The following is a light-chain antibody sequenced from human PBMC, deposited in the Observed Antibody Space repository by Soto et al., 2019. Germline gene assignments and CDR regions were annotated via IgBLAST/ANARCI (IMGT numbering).Light chain of an antibody. J-gene: IGLJ3*02. V-gene: IGLV2-14*01. CDR1: SSDVGAYNY. Sequence: QSALTQPASVSGSPGQSITISCSATSSDVGAYNYVSWYQQYPGKAPKLMISEVSNRPSGVSNRFSGSKSGNTASLTISGLQSEDEANYYCTSYTTSSTWVFGGGTKVTAL. CDR3: TSYTTSSTWV. CDR2: EVS.